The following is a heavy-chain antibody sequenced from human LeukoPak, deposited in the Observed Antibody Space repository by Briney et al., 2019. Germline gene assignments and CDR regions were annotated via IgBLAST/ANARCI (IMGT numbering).Heavy chain of an antibody. CDR1: GFTFDDYA. D-gene: IGHD2-15*01. V-gene: IGHV3-43D*04. CDR3: AKVRGYCSGGSCYSGFGYMDV. Sequence: GGSLRLSCAASGFTFDDYAMHWVRQAPGKGLELVSLISWDGGSTYYADSVKGRFTISRDNSKNSLYLQMNSLRAEDTALYYCAKVRGYCSGGSCYSGFGYMDVWGKGTTVTVSS. J-gene: IGHJ6*03. CDR2: ISWDGGST.